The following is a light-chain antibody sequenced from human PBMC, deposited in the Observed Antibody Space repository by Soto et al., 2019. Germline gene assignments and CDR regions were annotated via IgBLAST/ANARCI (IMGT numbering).Light chain of an antibody. J-gene: IGKJ1*01. Sequence: EIVLTQSPGTLSLSPGERATLSCRASQSVSSSYLAWYQQKPGQAPRLLIYGASSRATGITDRFSGSGSGTDFTLPISRLETEDFAVYYCQQYGSSPTWTFGQGTKVEIK. CDR1: QSVSSSY. CDR3: QQYGSSPTWT. CDR2: GAS. V-gene: IGKV3-20*01.